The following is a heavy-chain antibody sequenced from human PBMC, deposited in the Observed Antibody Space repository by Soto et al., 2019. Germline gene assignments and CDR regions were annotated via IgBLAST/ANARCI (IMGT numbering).Heavy chain of an antibody. CDR2: ISYDGTNK. D-gene: IGHD1-26*01. V-gene: IGHV3-30*18. CDR3: VKGSGGYPYYYYYGMDV. CDR1: GFTFSSYG. J-gene: IGHJ6*02. Sequence: PGGSLRLSWAASGFTFSSYGMHWVRQAPGKGLEWVTFISYDGTNKYYADSVKGRFTISRDNSKNTLYLQMNSLRAEDTAVYYCVKGSGGYPYYYYYGMDVWGQGTTVTVSS.